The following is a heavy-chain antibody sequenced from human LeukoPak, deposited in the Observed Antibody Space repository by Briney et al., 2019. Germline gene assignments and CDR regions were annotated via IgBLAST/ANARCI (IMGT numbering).Heavy chain of an antibody. V-gene: IGHV4-4*02. CDR1: GGSISSSNW. CDR3: ARSCGGDCYSAPDFDY. D-gene: IGHD2-21*02. Sequence: SETLSLTCAVSGGSISSSNWWSWVRQPPGKGLEWIGEIYHSGSTNYNPSLKRRVTISVDTSKNQFSLKLSSVTAADTAVYYCARSCGGDCYSAPDFDYWAQGTLVTVSS. J-gene: IGHJ4*02. CDR2: IYHSGST.